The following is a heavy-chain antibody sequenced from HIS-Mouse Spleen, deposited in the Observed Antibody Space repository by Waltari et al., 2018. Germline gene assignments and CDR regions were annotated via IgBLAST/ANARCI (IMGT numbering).Heavy chain of an antibody. D-gene: IGHD6-13*01. CDR3: ARMYSSTYYFDY. Sequence: QLQLQESGPGLVKPAETLSLTCTVSGGAISSYSWSWIRQPPGKGLEWIGYIYYSGGTNYNPSFKSRRTISVETSKNQFSLKLSSVTAADTAVYYCARMYSSTYYFDYWGQGTLVTVSS. J-gene: IGHJ4*02. CDR1: GGAISSYS. CDR2: IYYSGGT. V-gene: IGHV4-59*01.